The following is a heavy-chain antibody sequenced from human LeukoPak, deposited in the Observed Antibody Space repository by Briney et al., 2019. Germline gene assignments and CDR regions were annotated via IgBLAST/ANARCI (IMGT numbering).Heavy chain of an antibody. CDR2: INIKGET. J-gene: IGHJ4*02. D-gene: IGHD2-21*01. CDR1: GVSMSAYQ. Sequence: SETLSLTCTVSGVSMSAYQWSWVRQSPEKGLEWIGCINIKGETSYNPSLKSRVTTSVDTSKSQFSLRLTSVTAADTAVYYCATSNDAKIAPFDHWGQGAPVTVSS. V-gene: IGHV4-4*09. CDR3: ATSNDAKIAPFDH.